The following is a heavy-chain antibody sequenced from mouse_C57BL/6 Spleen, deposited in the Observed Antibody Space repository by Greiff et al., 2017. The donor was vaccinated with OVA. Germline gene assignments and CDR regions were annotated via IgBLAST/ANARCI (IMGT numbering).Heavy chain of an antibody. D-gene: IGHD1-1*01. J-gene: IGHJ4*01. V-gene: IGHV5-17*01. CDR1: GFTFSDYG. CDR3: ASTVVADYYAMDY. CDR2: ISSGSSTI. Sequence: EVKVVESGGGLVKPGGSLKLSCAASGFTFSDYGMHWVRQAPEKGLEWVAYISSGSSTIYYADTVKGRVTITRDNAKNTLFLQMTSLRSEDTAMYYCASTVVADYYAMDYWGQGTSVTVSS.